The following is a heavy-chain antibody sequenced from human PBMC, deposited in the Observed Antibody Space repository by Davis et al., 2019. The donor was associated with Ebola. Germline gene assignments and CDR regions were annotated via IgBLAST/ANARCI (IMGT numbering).Heavy chain of an antibody. CDR3: AKELVEMAIIDLDAFDI. CDR1: GFTVSSNY. D-gene: IGHD5-24*01. V-gene: IGHV3-30*18. CDR2: ISYDGSNK. J-gene: IGHJ3*02. Sequence: GESLKISCAASGFTVSSNYMSWVRQAPGKGLEWVAVISYDGSNKYYADSVKGRFTISRDNSKNTLYLQMNSLRAEDTAVYYCAKELVEMAIIDLDAFDIWGQGTMVTVSS.